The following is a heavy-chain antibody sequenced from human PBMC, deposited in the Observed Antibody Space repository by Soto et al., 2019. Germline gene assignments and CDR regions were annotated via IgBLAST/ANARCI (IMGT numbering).Heavy chain of an antibody. CDR1: GFPFNSYG. Sequence: GGSLRLSCAASGFPFNSYGMTWVRQSPGKGLEWVSTVSGSGGGTYYADSVKGRFTISRVNSKNTMYLQMSNLRAEDTAVYFSARIAPYCGGDWNPDFDFWGLGTRVTVSS. V-gene: IGHV3-23*01. CDR3: ARIAPYCGGDWNPDFDF. D-gene: IGHD2-21*02. CDR2: VSGSGGGT. J-gene: IGHJ4*02.